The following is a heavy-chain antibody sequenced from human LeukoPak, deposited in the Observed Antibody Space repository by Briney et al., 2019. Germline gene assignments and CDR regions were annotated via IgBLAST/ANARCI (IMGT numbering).Heavy chain of an antibody. V-gene: IGHV3-7*01. CDR1: GFTFSSYW. J-gene: IGHJ4*02. CDR2: IKQDGSEK. CDR3: ARRLEGYCSSTNCYMRFDSSYYFDY. Sequence: GGSLRLSCAASGFTFSSYWMSWVRQAPGKGLEWVANIKQDGSEKYYVDSVKGRFTISRDNAKNSLYLQMNSLRAEDTAVYYCARRLEGYCSSTNCYMRFDSSYYFDYWGQGTLVTVSS. D-gene: IGHD2-2*02.